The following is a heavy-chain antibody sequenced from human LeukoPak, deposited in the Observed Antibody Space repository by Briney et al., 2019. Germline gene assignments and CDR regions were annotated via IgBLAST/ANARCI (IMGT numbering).Heavy chain of an antibody. D-gene: IGHD1-26*01. CDR1: GYSFSNYW. CDR2: VYPGDSDT. Sequence: GESLKISCKTSGYSFSNYWIGWVRQMPGKGLEWMGIVYPGDSDTRYSPSFQGQVTISADKSISTAYLQWSSLKASDTAMYYCARREVGSLGDGAFDIWGQGTMVTVSS. J-gene: IGHJ3*02. V-gene: IGHV5-51*01. CDR3: ARREVGSLGDGAFDI.